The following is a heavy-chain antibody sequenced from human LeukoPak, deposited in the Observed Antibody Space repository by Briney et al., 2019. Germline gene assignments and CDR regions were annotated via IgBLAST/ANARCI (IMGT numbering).Heavy chain of an antibody. V-gene: IGHV3-23*01. D-gene: IGHD6-13*01. J-gene: IGHJ5*02. CDR1: GFTFSSYG. CDR3: AKSGYSSSWSNAAVYNWFDP. CDR2: ISGSGGST. Sequence: GGSLRLSCAAAGFTFSSYGLNWVRQAPGKGLEWVSVISGSGGSTYYADSVKGRFTISRDNSKNTLYLQMNSLRAEDTAVYYCAKSGYSSSWSNAAVYNWFDPWGQGTLVTVSS.